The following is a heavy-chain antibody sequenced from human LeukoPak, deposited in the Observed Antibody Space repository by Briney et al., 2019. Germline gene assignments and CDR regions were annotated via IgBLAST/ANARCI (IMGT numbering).Heavy chain of an antibody. D-gene: IGHD1-26*01. V-gene: IGHV3-23*01. Sequence: GGSLRLSCAASGFSFSSYVMSWVRQAPGRGLEWVSGISASGGSTYYADSVKGRFTISRDNSKNTLYLQMNSLRAEDTAVYYCAKGRGWELLGGFDYWGQGTLVTVSS. CDR1: GFSFSSYV. J-gene: IGHJ4*02. CDR3: AKGRGWELLGGFDY. CDR2: ISASGGST.